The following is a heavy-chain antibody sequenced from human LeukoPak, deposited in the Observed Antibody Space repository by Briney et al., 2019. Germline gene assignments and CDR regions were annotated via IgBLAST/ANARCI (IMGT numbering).Heavy chain of an antibody. D-gene: IGHD1-26*01. CDR2: ISSSSGFT. V-gene: IGHV3-21*01. CDR1: GFTFSNYI. Sequence: WGSLRLSCAASGFTFSNYIMNWVRQAPGKGLEWVSSISSSSGFTYYADSVRGRFTISRANPKNSLYLQMNSLRAEDTAVYSCARGGRSFPPGYWGQGTLVTVSS. J-gene: IGHJ4*02. CDR3: ARGGRSFPPGY.